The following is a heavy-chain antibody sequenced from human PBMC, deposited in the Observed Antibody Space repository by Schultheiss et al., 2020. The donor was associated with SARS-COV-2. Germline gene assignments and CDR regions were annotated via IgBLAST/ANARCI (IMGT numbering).Heavy chain of an antibody. CDR3: ARMDRQCLMTDYYYYGMDV. Sequence: SETLSLTCTVSGGSVSSGSYYWSWIRQHPGKGLEWIGYIYYSGSTNYNPSLKSRVTISVDTSKNQFSLKLSSVTAADTAVYYCARMDRQCLMTDYYYYGMDVWGQGTTVTVSS. CDR1: GGSVSSGSYY. V-gene: IGHV4-61*01. J-gene: IGHJ6*02. CDR2: IYYSGST. D-gene: IGHD6-19*01.